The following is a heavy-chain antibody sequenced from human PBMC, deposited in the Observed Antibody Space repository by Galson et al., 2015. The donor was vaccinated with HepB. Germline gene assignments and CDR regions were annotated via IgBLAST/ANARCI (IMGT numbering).Heavy chain of an antibody. CDR3: ARDHTQDDSSSWYPYYYYYGMDV. J-gene: IGHJ6*02. CDR2: ISAYNGNT. CDR1: GYTFTSYG. D-gene: IGHD6-13*01. V-gene: IGHV1-18*01. Sequence: SVKVSCKASGYTFTSYGISWVRQAPGQGLEWMGWISAYNGNTNYAQKLQGRVTMTTDTSTSTAYMELRSLRADDTAVYYCARDHTQDDSSSWYPYYYYYGMDVWGQGTTVTVSS.